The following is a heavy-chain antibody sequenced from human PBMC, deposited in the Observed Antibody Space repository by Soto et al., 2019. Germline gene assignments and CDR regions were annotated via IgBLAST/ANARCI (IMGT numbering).Heavy chain of an antibody. J-gene: IGHJ6*02. V-gene: IGHV3-23*01. Sequence: EVQLLESGGGLVQPGGSLRLSCAASGFTFSSYAMSWVRQAPGKGLEWVSAISGSGGSTYYADSVKGRFTISRDNSKNTLYLQMNSLRAEDTAVYYCAKLQQLVPHYYYYYGMDVWGQGTTVTVSS. D-gene: IGHD6-6*01. CDR3: AKLQQLVPHYYYYYGMDV. CDR2: ISGSGGST. CDR1: GFTFSSYA.